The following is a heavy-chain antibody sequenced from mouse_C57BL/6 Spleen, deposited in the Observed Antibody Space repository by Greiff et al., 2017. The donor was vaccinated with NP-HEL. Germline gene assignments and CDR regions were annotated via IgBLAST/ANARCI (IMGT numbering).Heavy chain of an antibody. CDR1: GYSITSGYY. CDR3: ARSGGNWAFDY. V-gene: IGHV3-6*01. D-gene: IGHD4-1*01. CDR2: ISYDGSN. Sequence: VQLKESGPGLVKPSQSLSLTCSVTGYSITSGYYWNWIRQFPGNKLEWMGYISYDGSNNYNPSLKNRISITRDTSKNQFFLKLNSVTTEDTATYYCARSGGNWAFDYWGQGTTLTVSA. J-gene: IGHJ2*01.